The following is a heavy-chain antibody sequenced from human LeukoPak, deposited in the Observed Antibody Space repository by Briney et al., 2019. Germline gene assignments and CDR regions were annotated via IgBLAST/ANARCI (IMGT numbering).Heavy chain of an antibody. J-gene: IGHJ4*02. CDR1: GFNVSSNN. Sequence: GGSLRLSCAASGFNVSSNNMNWVRQAPGKGLEWVSSISGAGRSTYYADSVKGRFTISRDNSKNTLYLQLNSLRAEDTAIYYCAKGKDGYNYFEYWGQGTLVTVSS. V-gene: IGHV3-23*01. CDR2: ISGAGRST. D-gene: IGHD5-24*01. CDR3: AKGKDGYNYFEY.